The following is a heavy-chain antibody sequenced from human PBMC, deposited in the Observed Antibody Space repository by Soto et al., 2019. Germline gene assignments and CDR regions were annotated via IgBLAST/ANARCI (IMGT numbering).Heavy chain of an antibody. CDR3: ARDRTDSGYYTNWLDP. CDR1: GGTFGSDA. D-gene: IGHD3-22*01. Sequence: SVKVSCKASGGTFGSDAIAWVRQAPGQGLEWVGRIIPIFGTTNYAQNLQGRVTISADKSTLTSYMELHSLTSGDTALYYCARDRTDSGYYTNWLDPWGQGTPVTVSS. V-gene: IGHV1-69*06. J-gene: IGHJ5*02. CDR2: IIPIFGTT.